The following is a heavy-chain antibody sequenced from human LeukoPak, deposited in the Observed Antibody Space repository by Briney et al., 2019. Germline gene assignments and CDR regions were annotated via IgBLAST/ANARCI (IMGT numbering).Heavy chain of an antibody. CDR3: ASFTRDGYTNDAFDI. Sequence: SETLSLTCAVYGGSFSGYYWSWIRQPPGKGLEWIGYIYYSGSTNYNPSLKSRVTISVDTSKNQFSLKLSSVTAADTAVYYCASFTRDGYTNDAFDIWGQGTMVTVSS. CDR2: IYYSGST. CDR1: GGSFSGYY. D-gene: IGHD5-24*01. J-gene: IGHJ3*02. V-gene: IGHV4-59*08.